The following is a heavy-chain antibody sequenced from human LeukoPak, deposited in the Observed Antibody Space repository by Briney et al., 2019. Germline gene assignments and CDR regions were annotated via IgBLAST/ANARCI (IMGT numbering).Heavy chain of an antibody. D-gene: IGHD1-26*01. CDR1: GYTFTGYY. CDR3: ARAGEGIVGATNDAFDI. Sequence: ASVKVSCKASGYTFTGYYMHWVRQAPGQGLEWMGWINPNSGGTNYAQKFQGRVTMTRDTSISTAYMELSRLRSDDTAVYYCARAGEGIVGATNDAFDIWGQGTMVTVSS. CDR2: INPNSGGT. V-gene: IGHV1-2*02. J-gene: IGHJ3*02.